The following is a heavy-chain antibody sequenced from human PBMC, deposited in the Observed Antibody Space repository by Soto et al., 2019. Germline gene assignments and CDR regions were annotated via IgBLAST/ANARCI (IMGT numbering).Heavy chain of an antibody. V-gene: IGHV3-23*01. CDR3: AKGAGYYDSSGYPTVDY. CDR2: ISGSGGST. Sequence: GGSLRLSCAASGFTFSSYAMSWVRQAPGKGLEWVSAISGSGGSTYYADSVKGRFTISRDNSKNTLYLQMNSLRAEDTAVYYCAKGAGYYDSSGYPTVDYWGQGTLVTVSS. J-gene: IGHJ4*02. D-gene: IGHD3-22*01. CDR1: GFTFSSYA.